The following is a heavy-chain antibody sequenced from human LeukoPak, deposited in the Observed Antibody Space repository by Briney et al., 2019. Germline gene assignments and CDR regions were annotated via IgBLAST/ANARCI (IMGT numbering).Heavy chain of an antibody. CDR1: GYTFTGYY. V-gene: IGHV1-2*02. J-gene: IGHJ5*02. CDR3: ARGGHLWLIHESNWFDP. CDR2: INPNSGGT. D-gene: IGHD5-18*01. Sequence: ASVKVSCKASGYTFTGYYMQWVRQAPGQGLEWMGWINPNSGGTDYAQKFQGRVTMTRDTSISTAYMELSSLISDDTAVYYCARGGHLWLIHESNWFDPWGQGTLVTVSS.